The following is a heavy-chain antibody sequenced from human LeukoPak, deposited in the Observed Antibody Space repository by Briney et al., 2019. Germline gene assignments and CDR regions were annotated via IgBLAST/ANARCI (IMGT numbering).Heavy chain of an antibody. J-gene: IGHJ5*02. CDR1: GGSISRGSYF. CDR3: ARGRGVLVAATYNWFDP. Sequence: PSETLSLTCTVSGGSISRGSYFWGWIRQPPGRGLEWIGSIYYSGSTYYNPSLKSRVTISVDTSKNQFSLKLSSVTAADTAVYYCARGRGVLVAATYNWFDPWGQGTLVTVSS. D-gene: IGHD2-15*01. V-gene: IGHV4-39*07. CDR2: IYYSGST.